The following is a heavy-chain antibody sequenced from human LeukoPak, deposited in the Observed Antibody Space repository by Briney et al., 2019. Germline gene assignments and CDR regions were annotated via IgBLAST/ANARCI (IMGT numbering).Heavy chain of an antibody. J-gene: IGHJ4*02. CDR1: GGSVSSGSYY. D-gene: IGHD6-19*01. Sequence: SETLSLTRTVPGGSVSSGSYYWSWIRQPPGKGLEWIGYIYYSGSTNYNPSLKSRVTISVDTSKNQFSLKLSSVTAADTAVYYCARWGSGWYENYFDYWGQGTLVTVSS. V-gene: IGHV4-61*01. CDR2: IYYSGST. CDR3: ARWGSGWYENYFDY.